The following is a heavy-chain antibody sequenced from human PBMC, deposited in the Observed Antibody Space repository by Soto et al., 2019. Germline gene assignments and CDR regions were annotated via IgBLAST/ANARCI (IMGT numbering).Heavy chain of an antibody. Sequence: QITLKESGPPLVKPTQTLTLTCTFSGFSLSTSGVGVGWIRQPPGKALEWLALIYWDDDKRYSPSLKSRLNITKDTSKNQVVLTMTNMDPVDTATYYCAHGRAAAGFFDYWGQGTLVTVSS. V-gene: IGHV2-5*02. CDR3: AHGRAAAGFFDY. CDR2: IYWDDDK. D-gene: IGHD6-13*01. CDR1: GFSLSTSGVG. J-gene: IGHJ4*02.